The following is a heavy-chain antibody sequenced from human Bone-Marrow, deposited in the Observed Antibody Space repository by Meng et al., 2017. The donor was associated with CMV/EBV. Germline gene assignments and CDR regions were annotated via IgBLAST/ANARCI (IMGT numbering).Heavy chain of an antibody. CDR3: ASETYYDFWSGYYS. CDR2: IYSGGST. V-gene: IGHV3-66*02. J-gene: IGHJ4*02. CDR1: GFTVSSNY. D-gene: IGHD3-3*01. Sequence: GESLKISCAASGFTVSSNYMSWVRQAPGKGLEWVSVIYSGGSTYYADSVKGRFTISRDNSKNTLYLQMNSLRAEDTAVYYCASETYYDFWSGYYSWGQRTLVTVSS.